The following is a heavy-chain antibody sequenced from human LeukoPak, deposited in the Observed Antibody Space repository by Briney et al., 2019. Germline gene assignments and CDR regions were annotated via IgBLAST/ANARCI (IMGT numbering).Heavy chain of an antibody. CDR3: ARAKRSGHGLHSDFDY. CDR1: GGSISSGGYY. D-gene: IGHD5-12*01. V-gene: IGHV4-31*03. J-gene: IGHJ4*02. Sequence: SETLSLTCTVSGGSISSGGYYWSWIRQHPGKGLEWIGYIYYSGSTYYNPSLKSRVTISVDTSKNQFSLKLSSVTAADTAVYYCARAKRSGHGLHSDFDYWGQGTLVTVSS. CDR2: IYYSGST.